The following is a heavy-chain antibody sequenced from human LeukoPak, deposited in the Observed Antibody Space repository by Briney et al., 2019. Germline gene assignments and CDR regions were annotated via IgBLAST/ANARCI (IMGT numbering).Heavy chain of an antibody. CDR3: ARHRSKWLQSSFDY. CDR2: IFYSGNT. Sequence: SETLSLTCTVSGGSISSSSYCWGWIRQPPGKGLEWIGSIFYSGNTYDNPSLKSRVTISVDTSKNQFSLKLNSVTAADTAVYYCARHRSKWLQSSFDYWGQGTLVTVSS. J-gene: IGHJ4*02. CDR1: GGSISSSSYC. V-gene: IGHV4-39*01. D-gene: IGHD5-24*01.